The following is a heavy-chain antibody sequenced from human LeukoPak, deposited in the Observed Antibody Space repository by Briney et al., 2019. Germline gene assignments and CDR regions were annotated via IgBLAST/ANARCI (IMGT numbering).Heavy chain of an antibody. Sequence: SQTLSLTCTVSGVSISSSNSYWGWIRQPPGKGLEWIGSIYYSGNTYYNASLKSQVTISIDTSKNQFSLRLTSVTAADTAVYYCARQTGSGLFILPGGQGTLVTVSS. D-gene: IGHD3/OR15-3a*01. CDR1: GVSISSSNSY. V-gene: IGHV4-39*01. CDR2: IYYSGNT. J-gene: IGHJ4*02. CDR3: ARQTGSGLFILP.